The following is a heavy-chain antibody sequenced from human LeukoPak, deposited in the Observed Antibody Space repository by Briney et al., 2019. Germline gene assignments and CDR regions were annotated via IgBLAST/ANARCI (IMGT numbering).Heavy chain of an antibody. CDR1: GGSISSGGYY. V-gene: IGHV4-39*07. Sequence: SETLSLTCTVSGGSISSGGYYWSWIRQPPGKGLEWIGEINHSGSTNYNPSLKSRVTISVDTSKNQFSLKLSSVTAADTAVYYCARGGSWNYALDYWGQGTLVTVSS. D-gene: IGHD1-7*01. J-gene: IGHJ4*02. CDR2: INHSGST. CDR3: ARGGSWNYALDY.